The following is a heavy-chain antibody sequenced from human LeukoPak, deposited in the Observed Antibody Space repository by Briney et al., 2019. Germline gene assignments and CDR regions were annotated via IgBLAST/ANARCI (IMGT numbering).Heavy chain of an antibody. D-gene: IGHD3-22*01. V-gene: IGHV4-39*07. CDR2: IYYSGST. CDR3: ARARGYYYDSSGYAY. CDR1: GGSISSSSYY. J-gene: IGHJ4*02. Sequence: SETLSLTCTASGGSISSSSYYWGWIRQPPGKGLEWIGSIYYSGSTYYNPSLKSRVTISVDTSKNQFSLKLSSVTAADTAVYYCARARGYYYDSSGYAYWGQGTLVTVSS.